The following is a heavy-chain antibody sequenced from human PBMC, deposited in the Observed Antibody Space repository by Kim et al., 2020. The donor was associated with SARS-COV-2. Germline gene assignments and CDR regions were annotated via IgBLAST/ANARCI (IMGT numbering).Heavy chain of an antibody. Sequence: GGSLRLSCAASGFIFSRYGMYWVRQAPGKGLEWVALIYYDGSNKYYRDSVKGRFTISRDDSKNMLDLQMSSLRAEDTAVYYCARDFVLEVGWDYYYGLDVWGQETTVTVSS. CDR3: ARDFVLEVGWDYYYGLDV. D-gene: IGHD1-1*01. V-gene: IGHV3-33*07. CDR2: IYYDGSNK. J-gene: IGHJ6*02. CDR1: GFIFSRYG.